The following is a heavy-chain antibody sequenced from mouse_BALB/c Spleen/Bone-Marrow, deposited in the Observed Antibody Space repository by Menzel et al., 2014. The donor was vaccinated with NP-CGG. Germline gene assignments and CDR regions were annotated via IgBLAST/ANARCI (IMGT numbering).Heavy chain of an antibody. CDR1: GYTFTSYY. CDR3: TRSRRAMDH. V-gene: IGHV1S81*02. J-gene: IGHJ4*01. Sequence: QVQLQQSGAELVKPGASVKLSCKASGYTFTSYYMCWVKQRPGQGLEWIGEINPGNGDTNFNEKFKSKATLTVDKSSSTAYMSLSSLTSEDSAVYYCTRSRRAMDHWGQGTSVTVSS. D-gene: IGHD2-12*01. CDR2: INPGNGDT.